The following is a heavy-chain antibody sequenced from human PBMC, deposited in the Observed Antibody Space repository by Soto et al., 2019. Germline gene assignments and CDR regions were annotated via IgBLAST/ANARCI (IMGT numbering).Heavy chain of an antibody. J-gene: IGHJ4*02. CDR2: ISGSGGST. D-gene: IGHD2-15*01. V-gene: IGHV3-23*01. Sequence: EVQLLESGGGLVQPGGSLRLSCAASGFPFGSYPMSWFRKAPGKGMEWFSAISGSGGSTYYADSVKGRFTISRDNSKNTLYLQMNSLRAEDTAVYYCAKDIVVVVAATRYDYWGQGTLVTVSS. CDR1: GFPFGSYP. CDR3: AKDIVVVVAATRYDY.